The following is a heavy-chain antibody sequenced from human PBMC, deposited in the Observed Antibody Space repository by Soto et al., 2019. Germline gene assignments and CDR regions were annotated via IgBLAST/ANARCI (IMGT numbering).Heavy chain of an antibody. V-gene: IGHV4-59*08. D-gene: IGHD3-9*01. CDR3: ARAMIHQTYNETLTTTPGAVDI. Sequence: SETLSLTCTVSGGSISSYYWSWIRQAPGKGLESIGYIYYGGSTNYNPSLKSRVTISVDTSKNQISLKLSSMTAADTAVYYCARAMIHQTYNETLTTTPGAVDIWGQGTMVTVSS. J-gene: IGHJ3*02. CDR1: GGSISSYY. CDR2: IYYGGST.